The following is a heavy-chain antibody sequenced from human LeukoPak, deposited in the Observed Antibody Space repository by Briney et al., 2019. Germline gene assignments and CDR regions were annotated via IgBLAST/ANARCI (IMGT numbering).Heavy chain of an antibody. CDR2: INPSGGST. CDR1: GYTFTSYY. V-gene: IGHV1-46*01. CDR3: ARTPGVDYGEPDAFDI. Sequence: ASVTVSFKSSGYTFTSYYIHWVRQAPGQGLEWVGIINPSGGSTSYAQKFQGRVTMTSDTSTSTVYMELSSLRSEDTAVYYCARTPGVDYGEPDAFDIWGQGTMVTVSA. D-gene: IGHD4-17*01. J-gene: IGHJ3*02.